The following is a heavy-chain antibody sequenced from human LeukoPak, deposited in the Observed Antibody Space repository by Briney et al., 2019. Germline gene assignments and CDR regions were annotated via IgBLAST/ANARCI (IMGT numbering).Heavy chain of an antibody. CDR3: ARDLSGSYSFDY. CDR1: GFTFSSYG. CDR2: ISYDGSNK. V-gene: IGHV3-30*03. Sequence: GGSLRLSCAASGFTFSSYGMPWVRQAPGKGLEWVAVISYDGSNKYYADSVKGRFTISRDNSKNTLYLQMNSLRAEDTAVYYCARDLSGSYSFDYWGQGTLVTVSS. J-gene: IGHJ4*02. D-gene: IGHD1-26*01.